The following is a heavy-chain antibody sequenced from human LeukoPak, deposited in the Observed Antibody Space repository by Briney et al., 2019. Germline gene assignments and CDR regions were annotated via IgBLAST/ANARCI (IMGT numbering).Heavy chain of an antibody. CDR3: ARGLLPATAILGY. CDR2: INHSGST. J-gene: IGHJ4*02. V-gene: IGHV4-34*01. CDR1: GGSFSGYY. D-gene: IGHD2-2*02. Sequence: SETLSLTCAVYGGSFSGYYWSWIRQPPGKGLEWIGEINHSGSTNYNPSLKSRVTISVDTSKSQFSLKLSSVTAADTAVYYCARGLLPATAILGYWGQGTLVTVSS.